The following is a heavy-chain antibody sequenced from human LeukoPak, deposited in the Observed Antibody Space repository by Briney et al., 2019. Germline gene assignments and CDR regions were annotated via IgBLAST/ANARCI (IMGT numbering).Heavy chain of an antibody. J-gene: IGHJ4*02. Sequence: ASVKVSCKASGYTFTGYYIHWVRQAPGQGLEWMGWISPYSGDTKYAQKFQGRVTMTRDTSISTAYMELSRLRSDDAAVYYCARVHPDYDSSGYPSDYWGQGTLVTVSS. CDR3: ARVHPDYDSSGYPSDY. D-gene: IGHD3-22*01. V-gene: IGHV1-2*02. CDR2: ISPYSGDT. CDR1: GYTFTGYY.